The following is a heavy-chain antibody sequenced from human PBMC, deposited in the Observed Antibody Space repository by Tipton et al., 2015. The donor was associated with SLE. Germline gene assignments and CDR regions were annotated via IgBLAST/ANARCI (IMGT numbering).Heavy chain of an antibody. V-gene: IGHV4-34*01. CDR3: ARVDTAMAFDP. J-gene: IGHJ5*02. D-gene: IGHD5-18*01. Sequence: TLSLTCAVYGGSFSGYYWSWIRQPPGKGLEWIGEINHRGSTNYNPSLKSRVTISGDTSKNQFSLKLSSVTAADTAVYYCARVDTAMAFDPWGQGTLVTVSS. CDR1: GGSFSGYY. CDR2: INHRGST.